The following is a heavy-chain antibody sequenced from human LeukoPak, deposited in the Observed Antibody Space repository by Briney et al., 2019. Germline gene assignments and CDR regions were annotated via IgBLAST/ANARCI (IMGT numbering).Heavy chain of an antibody. CDR3: AKGTYSGSYWYFDL. CDR1: GFTFSSFV. D-gene: IGHD1-26*01. J-gene: IGHJ2*01. V-gene: IGHV3-30*18. Sequence: GGSLRLSCAAPGFTFSSFVMHWVRQAPGKGLEWVAVIPYDGNYKYYADSVKGRFTISRDNSKNTLYLQMNSLRAEDTAVYYCAKGTYSGSYWYFDLWGRGTLVTVSS. CDR2: IPYDGNYK.